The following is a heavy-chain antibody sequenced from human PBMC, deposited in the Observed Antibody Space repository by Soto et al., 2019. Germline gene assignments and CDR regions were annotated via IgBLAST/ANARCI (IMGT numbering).Heavy chain of an antibody. CDR3: ARDGIYYDSSGYYYVLDY. J-gene: IGHJ4*02. V-gene: IGHV3-53*02. CDR1: GFTVSSNY. Sequence: EVQLVETGGGLIQPGGSLRLSCAASGFTVSSNYMSWVRQAPGKGLEWVSVIYSGGSTYYADSVKGRFTISRDNSKNTLYLQMNSLRAEDTAVYYCARDGIYYDSSGYYYVLDYWGQGTLVTVSS. D-gene: IGHD3-22*01. CDR2: IYSGGST.